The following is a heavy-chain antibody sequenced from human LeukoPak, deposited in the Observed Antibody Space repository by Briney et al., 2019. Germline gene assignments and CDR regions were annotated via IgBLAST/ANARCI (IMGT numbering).Heavy chain of an antibody. CDR2: IKPDGSAK. D-gene: IGHD6-13*01. V-gene: IGHV3-7*01. J-gene: IGHJ3*02. CDR3: ARDQSVPGTRGTAYI. CDR1: GFTFSSYW. Sequence: GGSLRLSCEASGFTFSSYWMTWVRQAPGKGLEWVANIKPDGSAKNYVDSVEGRFTISRDNAKNSLYIQMNSLRAEDTGIYYCARDQSVPGTRGTAYIWGQGTVVTVSS.